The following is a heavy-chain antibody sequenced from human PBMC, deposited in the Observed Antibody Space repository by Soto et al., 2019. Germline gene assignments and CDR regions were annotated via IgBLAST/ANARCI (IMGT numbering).Heavy chain of an antibody. CDR1: GYSFPDYW. CDR3: ARHLTSSWNCDF. Sequence: GESLKISCKGSGYSFPDYWISWVRQMPGKGLEWMGRIDPSDSYATYSPSFQGHVTISADKSISTAYLQWSSLKASDSAMYYCARHLTSSWNCDFWGQGTQVTVSS. J-gene: IGHJ4*02. CDR2: IDPSDSYA. V-gene: IGHV5-10-1*01. D-gene: IGHD6-19*01.